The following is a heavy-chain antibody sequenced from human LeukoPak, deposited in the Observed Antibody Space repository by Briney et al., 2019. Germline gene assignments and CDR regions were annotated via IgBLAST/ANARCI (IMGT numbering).Heavy chain of an antibody. Sequence: GGALRLSCAASGFALSSYWMHWFRQAPGKGLVGVSVINKDGTSATYADSGRGRFTISRDNAKNTLYRQMDSLRVEDTAVYFCVRLAAGPRWGQGTLVTVSS. J-gene: IGHJ4*02. CDR3: VRLAAGPR. CDR1: GFALSSYW. D-gene: IGHD2-15*01. CDR2: INKDGTSA. V-gene: IGHV3-74*01.